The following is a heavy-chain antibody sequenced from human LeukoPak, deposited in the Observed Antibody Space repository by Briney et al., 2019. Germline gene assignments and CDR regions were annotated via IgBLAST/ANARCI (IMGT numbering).Heavy chain of an antibody. CDR1: GYTFTGYY. D-gene: IGHD2-2*02. CDR2: TNPNSGGT. CDR3: ARYPIKYCSSTSCYTRNWFYP. J-gene: IGHJ5*02. V-gene: IGHV1-2*02. Sequence: ASVKVFCKASGYTFTGYYMHWVRQAPGQGLEWTGWTNPNSGGTNYAQKFQGRVTMTRDTSISTAYMELSRLRSDDTAVYYCARYPIKYCSSTSCYTRNWFYPWGQGTLVTVSS.